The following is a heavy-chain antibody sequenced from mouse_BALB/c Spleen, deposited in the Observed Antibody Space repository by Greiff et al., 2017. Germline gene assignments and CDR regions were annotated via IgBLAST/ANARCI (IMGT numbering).Heavy chain of an antibody. CDR3: AREKYGNYEGYAMDY. CDR2: IRNKANGYTT. V-gene: IGHV7-3*02. J-gene: IGHJ4*01. CDR1: GFTFTDYY. D-gene: IGHD2-10*02. Sequence: DVMLVESGGGLVQPGGSLRLSCATSGFTFTDYYMSWVRQPPGKALEWLGFIRNKANGYTTEYSASVKGRFTISRDNSQSILYLQMNTLRAEDSATYYCAREKYGNYEGYAMDYWGQGPSVTVSS.